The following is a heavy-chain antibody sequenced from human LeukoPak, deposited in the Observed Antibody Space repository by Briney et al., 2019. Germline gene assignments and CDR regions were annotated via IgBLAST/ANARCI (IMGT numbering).Heavy chain of an antibody. CDR2: IRSKANSYAT. D-gene: IGHD2-2*01. CDR3: TTVPDLTTT. Sequence: GGSLRLSCAASGFTFSGSAMHWVRQASGKGLEWVGRIRSKANSYATAYAASVKGRFTISRDDSRNTAYLQMNSLKTEDTAVYYCTTVPDLTTTWGQGTLVTVSS. V-gene: IGHV3-73*01. J-gene: IGHJ4*02. CDR1: GFTFSGSA.